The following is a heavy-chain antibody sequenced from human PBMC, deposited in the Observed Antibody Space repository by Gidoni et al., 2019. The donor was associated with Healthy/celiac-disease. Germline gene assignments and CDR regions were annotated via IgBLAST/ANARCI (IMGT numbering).Heavy chain of an antibody. CDR2: ISWNSGSI. D-gene: IGHD3-10*01. CDR1: GFTFDDYA. V-gene: IGHV3-9*01. CDR3: AKDWGVVPQGYFDY. Sequence: EVQLVESGGGLVQPGRSLRLSCAASGFTFDDYAMHWVRQAPGKGLEWVSGISWNSGSIGYADSVKGRFTISRDNAKNSLYLQMNSLRAEDTALYYCAKDWGVVPQGYFDYWGQGTLVTVSS. J-gene: IGHJ4*02.